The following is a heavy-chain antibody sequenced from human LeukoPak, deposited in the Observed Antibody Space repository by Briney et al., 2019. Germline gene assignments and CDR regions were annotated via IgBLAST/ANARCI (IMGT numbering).Heavy chain of an antibody. D-gene: IGHD1-26*01. CDR1: GGSISSYY. CDR3: ARVGGGSYLNLFYYYYGMDV. Sequence: SETLSLTCTVSGGSISSYYWSWIRQPPGKGLEWNGYIYYSGSTNYNPSLKSRVTISVDTSKNQFSLKLSSVTAADTAVYYCARVGGGSYLNLFYYYYGMDVWGQGTTVTVSS. J-gene: IGHJ6*02. V-gene: IGHV4-59*01. CDR2: IYYSGST.